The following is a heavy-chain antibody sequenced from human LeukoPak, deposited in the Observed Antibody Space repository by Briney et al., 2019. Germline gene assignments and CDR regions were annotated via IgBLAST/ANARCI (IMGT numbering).Heavy chain of an antibody. D-gene: IGHD1-1*01. CDR2: IGTASDT. CDR1: GFTFSSFD. CDR3: ARGPPRGKYYYMDV. V-gene: IGHV3-13*01. Sequence: GGSPRLSCAASGFTFSSFDMHWVRQPTGQGLEWVSTIGTASDTYYPGSVEGRFTLSRDNAKNSLYLQMNSLTAGDTAVYYCARGPPRGKYYYMDVWGKGTTVTVSS. J-gene: IGHJ6*03.